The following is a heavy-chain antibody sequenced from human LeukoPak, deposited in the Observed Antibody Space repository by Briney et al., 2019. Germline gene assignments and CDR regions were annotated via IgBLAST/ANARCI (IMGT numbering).Heavy chain of an antibody. Sequence: PGRSLRLSCAASGFTFNNYGMHWVRQAPGKGLEWVSALTGSGGSTYYADSVKGRFTISRDNSKKTLFLRMNSLRAEDTAVYYCAKDLAPAAYWGQGTLVTVSS. J-gene: IGHJ4*02. CDR1: GFTFNNYG. CDR2: LTGSGGST. CDR3: AKDLAPAAY. V-gene: IGHV3-23*01. D-gene: IGHD2-2*01.